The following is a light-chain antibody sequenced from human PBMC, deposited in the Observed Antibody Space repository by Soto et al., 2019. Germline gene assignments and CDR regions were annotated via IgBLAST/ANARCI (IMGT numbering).Light chain of an antibody. CDR2: SND. CDR3: ATWDDSLKGWV. Sequence: QSVLTQPPSASGTPGQRVTISCSGSSSNIGSNAVNWYHQLPGTAPKVLIYSNDQRPSGVPDRFSGSKSGTSASLAISGLQSEDEADYYCATWDDSLKGWVFGGGTKLTVL. V-gene: IGLV1-44*01. J-gene: IGLJ3*02. CDR1: SSNIGSNA.